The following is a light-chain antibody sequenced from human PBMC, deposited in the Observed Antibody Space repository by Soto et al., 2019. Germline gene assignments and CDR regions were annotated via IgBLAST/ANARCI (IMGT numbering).Light chain of an antibody. J-gene: IGLJ3*02. CDR2: EVT. V-gene: IGLV2-8*01. CDR3: SSYAGSLNWV. CDR1: SSDVGGYNY. Sequence: QSALTQPPSASGSPGQSVTISCTGTSSDVGGYNYVSWYQQHPGKAPKLMIFEVTKRPSGVPDRFSGSKSVNTASLTVSGLQAEDEAAYYCSSYAGSLNWVFGGGTKVTVL.